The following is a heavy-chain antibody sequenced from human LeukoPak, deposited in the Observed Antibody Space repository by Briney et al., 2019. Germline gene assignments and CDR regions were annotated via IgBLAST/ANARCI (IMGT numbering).Heavy chain of an antibody. Sequence: PGGSLRLSCAASGFTFDDYAMHWVRQAPGKGLEWVSGISWNSGSIGYADSVKGRFTISRDNAKNSLYLQMNSLRAEDTALYYCAKLAVAGPPPYWYFDLWGRGTLVTVSS. D-gene: IGHD6-19*01. CDR3: AKLAVAGPPPYWYFDL. V-gene: IGHV3-9*01. CDR2: ISWNSGSI. CDR1: GFTFDDYA. J-gene: IGHJ2*01.